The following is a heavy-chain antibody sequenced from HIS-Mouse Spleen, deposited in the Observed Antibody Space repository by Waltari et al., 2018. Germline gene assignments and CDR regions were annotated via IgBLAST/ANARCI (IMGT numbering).Heavy chain of an antibody. Sequence: EVQLVETGGGLIQPGGSLRLSCAASGFTVSSNYMSWVRQAPGKGLEWVSVIYGGVSTYYADSVKGRFTISRDNSKNTLYLQMNSLRAEDTAVYYCAREGYYGSGSYDAYWGQGTLVTVSS. D-gene: IGHD3-10*01. V-gene: IGHV3-53*02. CDR3: AREGYYGSGSYDAY. J-gene: IGHJ4*02. CDR2: IYGGVST. CDR1: GFTVSSNY.